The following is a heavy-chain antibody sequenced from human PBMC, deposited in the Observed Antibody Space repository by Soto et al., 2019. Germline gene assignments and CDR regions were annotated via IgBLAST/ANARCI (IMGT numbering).Heavy chain of an antibody. CDR1: EGCISSAENY. CDR3: ARTLGSVYYYGMDV. D-gene: IGHD3-3*02. Sequence: CENPSLTCTVPEGCISSAENYCGVFRQPTGKGLEWIGSIYYSGSTSYNPSLKSRLTISVDTSKNQFSLKLTSVTAADTAVYYCARTLGSVYYYGMDVWGQGTTVT. V-gene: IGHV4-39*01. CDR2: IYYSGST. J-gene: IGHJ6*02.